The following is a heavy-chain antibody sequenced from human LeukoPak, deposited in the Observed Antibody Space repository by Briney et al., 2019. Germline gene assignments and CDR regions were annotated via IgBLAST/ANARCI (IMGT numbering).Heavy chain of an antibody. CDR1: GFTFTDYY. D-gene: IGHD4-23*01. CDR3: VKDFDGSGPGH. J-gene: IGHJ4*02. CDR2: ISNTGRTT. V-gene: IGHV3-11*01. Sequence: KPGGSLRLSCATSGFTFTDYYMSWVRQAPGKGLEWVSYISNTGRTTYGAESVKGRFTISRDNARKSVYLQMNSLRAEDTAMYYCVKDFDGSGPGHWGQGTLVTVSS.